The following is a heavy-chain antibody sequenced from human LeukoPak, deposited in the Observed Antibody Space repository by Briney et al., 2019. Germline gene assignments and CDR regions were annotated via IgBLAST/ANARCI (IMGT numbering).Heavy chain of an antibody. V-gene: IGHV4-4*07. D-gene: IGHD2-2*03. J-gene: IGHJ6*02. CDR3: ARDGYCSSTSCLPPSKYYYYGMDV. Sequence: SETLSLTCTVSGGSISSYYWSWIRQPAGKGLEWIGRIYTSGSTNYNPSLKSRVTMSVDTSKNQFSLKLSSVTAADTAVYYCARDGYCSSTSCLPPSKYYYYGMDVWGQGTTVTASS. CDR2: IYTSGST. CDR1: GGSISSYY.